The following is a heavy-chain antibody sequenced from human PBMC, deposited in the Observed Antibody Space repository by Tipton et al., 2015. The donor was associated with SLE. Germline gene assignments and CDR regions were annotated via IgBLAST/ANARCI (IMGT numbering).Heavy chain of an antibody. D-gene: IGHD3-22*01. CDR2: IRSKAYGGTT. Sequence: SLRLSCAASGFTFGDYAMSWVRQAPGKGLEWVGFIRSKAYGGTTEYAASVKGRFTISRDDSKSIAYLQMNSLKTEDTAVYYCTRDQAGYYDSSGYYYAGFYFDYWGQGTLVTVSS. V-gene: IGHV3-49*04. CDR1: GFTFGDYA. J-gene: IGHJ4*02. CDR3: TRDQAGYYDSSGYYYAGFYFDY.